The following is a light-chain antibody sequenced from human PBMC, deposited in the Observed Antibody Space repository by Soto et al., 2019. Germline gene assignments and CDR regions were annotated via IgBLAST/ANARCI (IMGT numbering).Light chain of an antibody. CDR1: SSDVGGYNY. Sequence: QAVLTQPASVSGSPGQSITISCTGTSSDVGGYNYVSWYQQHPGKAPKLMIYDVSNLPSGVSNRFSGSKSGNTASLTISGLQAEDEADYYCSSYTSSSTLLGFGTGTKVTVL. CDR3: SSYTSSSTLLG. CDR2: DVS. J-gene: IGLJ1*01. V-gene: IGLV2-14*01.